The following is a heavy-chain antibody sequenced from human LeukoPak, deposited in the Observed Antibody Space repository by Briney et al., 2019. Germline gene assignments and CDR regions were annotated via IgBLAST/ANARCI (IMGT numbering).Heavy chain of an antibody. CDR2: FYISGST. J-gene: IGHJ4*02. CDR1: GGSISSYY. D-gene: IGHD4-11*01. CDR3: ARDFLLQSEGLFDY. V-gene: IGHV4-4*07. Sequence: PSETLSLTCTVSGGSISSYYWSWIRQPAGKGLEWIGRFYISGSTNYNPSLRSRVTMSVDTSKNQFSLRLNSVTAADTAVYYCARDFLLQSEGLFDYWGQGTLVTVSS.